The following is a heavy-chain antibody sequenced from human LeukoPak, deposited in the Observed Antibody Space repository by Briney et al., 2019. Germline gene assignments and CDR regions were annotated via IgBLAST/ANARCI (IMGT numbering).Heavy chain of an antibody. CDR2: IIPIFGTA. D-gene: IGHD4-17*01. Sequence: SVKVSCKASGGTFSSYAISWVRQAPGQGLEWMGGIIPIFGTANYAQKFQGRVTITADESTSTAYMELSSLRPEDTAVYYCARGETPYGDYTDTYYFDYWGQGTLVTVSS. CDR3: ARGETPYGDYTDTYYFDY. V-gene: IGHV1-69*01. J-gene: IGHJ4*02. CDR1: GGTFSSYA.